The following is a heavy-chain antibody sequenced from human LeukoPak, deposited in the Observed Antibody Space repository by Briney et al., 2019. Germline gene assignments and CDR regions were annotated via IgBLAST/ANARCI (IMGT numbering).Heavy chain of an antibody. D-gene: IGHD2-15*01. J-gene: IGHJ4*02. CDR2: IIPIFGTA. CDR1: GGTFSSYA. CDR3: ASGYCSGGSCYRVEPDY. Sequence: SVKVSCKASGGTFSSYAISWVRQAPGQGLEWMGGIIPIFGTANYAQKFQGRVTITADESTSTAYMELSSLRSEDMAVYYCASGYCSGGSCYRVEPDYWGQGTLVTVSS. V-gene: IGHV1-69*01.